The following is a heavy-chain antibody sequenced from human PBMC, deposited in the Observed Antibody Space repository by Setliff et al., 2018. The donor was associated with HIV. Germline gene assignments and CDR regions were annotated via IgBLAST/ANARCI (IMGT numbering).Heavy chain of an antibody. J-gene: IGHJ3*01. V-gene: IGHV1-69*13. CDR3: ATEGAGGSYQRASALDL. CDR1: GGSISISV. Sequence: ASVKVSCKASGGSISISVISWVRQAPGQGLEWMGGILGTPKYAQKFQGRVAITADESTGTAYMELSNLRSEDTAVYYCATEGAGGSYQRASALDLWGQGTMVTVSS. D-gene: IGHD1-26*01. CDR2: ILGTP.